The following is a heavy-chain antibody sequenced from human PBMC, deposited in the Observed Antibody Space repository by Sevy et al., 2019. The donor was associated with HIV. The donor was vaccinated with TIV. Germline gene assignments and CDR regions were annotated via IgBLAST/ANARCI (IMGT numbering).Heavy chain of an antibody. V-gene: IGHV5-51*01. CDR1: GYSFTSYW. CDR2: IYPGDSDT. J-gene: IGHJ3*02. Sequence: GESLKISCKGSGYSFTSYWIGWVRQMPGKGLEWMGIIYPGDSDTRYSPSFQGQVTISADKSISTAYLQWSSLKASDTGMYYCATHNGDYAPNDAFDIWGQWTMVTVSS. D-gene: IGHD4-17*01. CDR3: ATHNGDYAPNDAFDI.